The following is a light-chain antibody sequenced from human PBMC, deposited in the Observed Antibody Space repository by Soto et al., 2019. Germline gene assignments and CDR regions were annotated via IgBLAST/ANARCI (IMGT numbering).Light chain of an antibody. V-gene: IGKV1-39*01. CDR3: QQSYSTPPS. Sequence: DIQMTQSPSSLSASVGDRVTITWRASQSIRSYLNWYQQKPGKAPKLLIYAASSLQSGVPSRFSGSGSGTDFTLNISSLKPEDFATYYCQQSYSTPPSFGQGTKVAIK. CDR2: AAS. J-gene: IGKJ1*01. CDR1: QSIRSY.